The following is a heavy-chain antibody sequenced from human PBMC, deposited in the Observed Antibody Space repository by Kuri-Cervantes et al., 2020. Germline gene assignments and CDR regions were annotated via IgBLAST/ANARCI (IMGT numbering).Heavy chain of an antibody. D-gene: IGHD3-10*01. Sequence: GGSLRLSCAASGFTFSSYWMSWVRQAPGKGLEWVANIKQDGSEKYYVDSVKGRFTISRDNSKNTLYLQMNSLRAEDTAVYYCAKDRNSPMVEYFFDYWGQGTLVTVSS. CDR1: GFTFSSYW. V-gene: IGHV3-7*03. CDR3: AKDRNSPMVEYFFDY. CDR2: IKQDGSEK. J-gene: IGHJ4*02.